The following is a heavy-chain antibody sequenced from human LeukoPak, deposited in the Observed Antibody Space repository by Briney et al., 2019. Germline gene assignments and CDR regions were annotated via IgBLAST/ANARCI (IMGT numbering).Heavy chain of an antibody. Sequence: PSETLSLTCTVSGGSISPYYWSWIRQPPGKGLEWIGYIYYSGSTYYNPSLKSRVTISVDTSKNQFSLKLSSVTAADTAVYYCARADGDYYFDYWGQGTLVTVSS. D-gene: IGHD4-17*01. CDR2: IYYSGST. CDR3: ARADGDYYFDY. V-gene: IGHV4-59*08. CDR1: GGSISPYY. J-gene: IGHJ4*02.